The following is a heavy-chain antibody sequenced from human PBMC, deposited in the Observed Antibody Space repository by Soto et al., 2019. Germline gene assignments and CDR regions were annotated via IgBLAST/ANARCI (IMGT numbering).Heavy chain of an antibody. CDR2: ISFDGSNK. Sequence: QVQLVESGGGVVQPERSQRLSCAASKFTFRTYVMHWVRQAPGKGLEWVALISFDGSNKYYADSVKGRFTISRDNSKNTMYLQMNSLRPEDTAVYYCAREMIPMIMGGMSAMDFWGQGTTVTVSS. J-gene: IGHJ6*02. CDR3: AREMIPMIMGGMSAMDF. V-gene: IGHV3-30*04. CDR1: KFTFRTYV. D-gene: IGHD3-22*01.